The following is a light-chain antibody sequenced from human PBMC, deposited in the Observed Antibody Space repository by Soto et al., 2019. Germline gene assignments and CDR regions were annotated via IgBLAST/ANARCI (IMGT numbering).Light chain of an antibody. CDR1: QSISSY. CDR2: AAS. J-gene: IGKJ5*01. V-gene: IGKV1-39*01. Sequence: IQLTQSPSSLSASLGDRFTITCRASQSISSYLNWYQQKPGKAPKLLIFAASSLQSGVPSRFSGSGSGTDFTLTISSLQPEDFTPYYCQHTSIPSITFGHGALLE. CDR3: QHTSIPSIT.